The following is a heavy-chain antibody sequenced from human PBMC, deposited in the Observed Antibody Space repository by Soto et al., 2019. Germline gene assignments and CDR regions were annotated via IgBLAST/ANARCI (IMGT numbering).Heavy chain of an antibody. CDR1: GFAFSTYG. CDR3: AKDFGAWSDS. Sequence: QVHLVESGGGVVQPGRSLTISCVGSGFAFSTYGMHWVRQAPAKGLEWVALISYDGTDKYYADSVKGSFSISRDNSKQALSLQMDSLRPEHTAVYYCAKDFGAWSDSWGQGTLVNVSS. J-gene: IGHJ5*02. D-gene: IGHD6-19*01. V-gene: IGHV3-30*18. CDR2: ISYDGTDK.